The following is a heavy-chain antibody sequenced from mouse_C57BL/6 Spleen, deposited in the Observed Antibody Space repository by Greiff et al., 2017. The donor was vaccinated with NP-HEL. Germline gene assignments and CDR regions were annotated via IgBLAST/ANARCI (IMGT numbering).Heavy chain of an antibody. J-gene: IGHJ2*01. CDR1: GYTFTSYW. Sequence: QVQLQQPGAELVKPGASVKLSCKASGYTFTSYWMHWVKQRPGQGLEWIGMIHPNCGTTNYNEKFKGKATLTVDKSSSTAYMQLSSLTSEDSAVYYCARRGWPYFDYWGQGTTLTVSS. CDR3: ARRGWPYFDY. V-gene: IGHV1-64*01. CDR2: IHPNCGTT.